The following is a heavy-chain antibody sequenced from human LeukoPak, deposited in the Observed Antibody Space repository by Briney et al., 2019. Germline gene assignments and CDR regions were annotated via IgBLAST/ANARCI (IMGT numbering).Heavy chain of an antibody. Sequence: GSLRLSCVASGFTFTNAWMSWVRQAPGKGLEWVGRIKRKSDGGTTDYAAPVKGRFTISRDDSKNTLYLQMNSLKTEDTAVYYCTTGRGGVDYWGQGTLVTVSS. D-gene: IGHD1-26*01. CDR1: GFTFTNAW. V-gene: IGHV3-15*01. CDR2: IKRKSDGGTT. J-gene: IGHJ4*02. CDR3: TTGRGGVDY.